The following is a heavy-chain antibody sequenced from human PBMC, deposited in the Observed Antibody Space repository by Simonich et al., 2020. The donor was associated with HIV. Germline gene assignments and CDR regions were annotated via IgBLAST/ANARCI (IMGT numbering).Heavy chain of an antibody. CDR3: ARQVITLFGVLTWYHFDY. D-gene: IGHD3-3*01. CDR2: HAPEDGNP. Sequence: QVQLVQSGAEVEKPGASVKVSCKVSGYTLTEFPMHWVRQAPGKGLEWIGGHAPEDGNPIYAQRFLGRVTMVEDTATDTAYMELSSLRSEDTAVYYCARQVITLFGVLTWYHFDYWGQGTLVTVSS. V-gene: IGHV1-24*01. J-gene: IGHJ4*02. CDR1: GYTLTEFP.